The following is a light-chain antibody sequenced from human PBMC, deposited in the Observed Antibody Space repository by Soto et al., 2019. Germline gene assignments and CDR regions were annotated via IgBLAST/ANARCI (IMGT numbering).Light chain of an antibody. V-gene: IGKV3-20*01. Sequence: ESVLTQSPGTLSLSPGERATLACRARQSVSSNYLAWYQQKPGQPPRLLIYGASSRATGIPDRFSGSGSGTDFPLTISRLEPEDFAVYHCQQYGRSPWTFGQGTKVELK. J-gene: IGKJ1*01. CDR2: GAS. CDR3: QQYGRSPWT. CDR1: QSVSSNY.